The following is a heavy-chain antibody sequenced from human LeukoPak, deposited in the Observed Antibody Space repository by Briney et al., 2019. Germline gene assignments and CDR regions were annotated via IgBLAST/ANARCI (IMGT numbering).Heavy chain of an antibody. CDR1: GFTFSSYA. CDR3: AAFDSSGYW. CDR2: ISHDGSNK. D-gene: IGHD3-22*01. V-gene: IGHV3-30*03. J-gene: IGHJ4*02. Sequence: GRSLRLSCAASGFTFSSYAMHWVRQAPGKGLEWVAVISHDGSNKDYADSVKGRFTISRDSSKNTLYLQMSSLRAEDTAVYYCAAFDSSGYWWGQGTLVTVSS.